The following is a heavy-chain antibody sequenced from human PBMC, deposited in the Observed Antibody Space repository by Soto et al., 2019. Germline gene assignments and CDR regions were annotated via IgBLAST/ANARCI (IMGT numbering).Heavy chain of an antibody. CDR2: INPNSGGT. CDR1: GYTFTGYY. J-gene: IGHJ3*02. D-gene: IGHD1-26*01. Sequence: ASVKVSCKASGYTFTGYYMHWGRQAPGQGLEWMGWINPNSGGTNYAQKFQGRVTMTRDTSISTAYMELSRLRSDDTAVYYCARESSGSPDAFDIWGQGTMVTVSS. V-gene: IGHV1-2*02. CDR3: ARESSGSPDAFDI.